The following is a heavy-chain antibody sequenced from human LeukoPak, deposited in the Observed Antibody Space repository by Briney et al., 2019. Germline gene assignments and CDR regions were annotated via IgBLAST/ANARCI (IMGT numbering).Heavy chain of an antibody. CDR1: GGSISSYY. Sequence: PSETLSLTCTVSGGSISSYYWSWIRQPPGKGLAWIGYIYYSGSTNYNPSLKSRVTISVDTSKNQFSLKLSSVTAADTAVYYCARPTYYYDSSGSLWDAFDIWGQGTMVTVSS. CDR2: IYYSGST. D-gene: IGHD3-22*01. V-gene: IGHV4-59*01. J-gene: IGHJ3*02. CDR3: ARPTYYYDSSGSLWDAFDI.